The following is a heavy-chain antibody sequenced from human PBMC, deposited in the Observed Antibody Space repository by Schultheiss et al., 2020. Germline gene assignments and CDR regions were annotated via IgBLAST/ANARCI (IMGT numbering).Heavy chain of an antibody. D-gene: IGHD4-17*01. CDR3: ARVDPDGDYGNWFDP. CDR1: GGSISSGGYY. Sequence: SETLSLTCTVSGGSISSGGYYWSWIRQHPGKGLEWIGYIYYSGSTYYNPSLKSRVTISVDTSKNQFSLKLSSVTAADTAVYYCARVDPDGDYGNWFDPWGQGTRVTVSS. V-gene: IGHV4-31*03. CDR2: IYYSGST. J-gene: IGHJ5*02.